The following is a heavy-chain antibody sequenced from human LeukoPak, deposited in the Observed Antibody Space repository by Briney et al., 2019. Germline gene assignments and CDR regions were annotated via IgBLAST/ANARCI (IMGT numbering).Heavy chain of an antibody. Sequence: PLASVTVSCKASGYTFTSYGISWVRQAPGQGLEWMGWISAYNGNTNYAQKLQGRVTITADKSTSTAYMELSSLRSEDTAVYYCARGQADYYDSSGYAAFDIWGQGTMVTVSS. J-gene: IGHJ3*02. D-gene: IGHD3-22*01. CDR1: GYTFTSYG. V-gene: IGHV1-18*01. CDR3: ARGQADYYDSSGYAAFDI. CDR2: ISAYNGNT.